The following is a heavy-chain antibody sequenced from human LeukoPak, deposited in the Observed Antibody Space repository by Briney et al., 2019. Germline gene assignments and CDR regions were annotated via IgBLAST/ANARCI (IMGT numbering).Heavy chain of an antibody. J-gene: IGHJ5*02. CDR3: ARGEVVVVPAAIRFDL. Sequence: KPSETLSLTCAVSGYSISSGYYWGWIRPPPGKGREWIGSIYYSGSTYYNPSLKSRVTISVDTSTNQFSLKLSSVTAADTAVYYCARGEVVVVPAAIRFDLWGQGTLVTVSS. CDR1: GYSISSGYY. D-gene: IGHD2-2*01. V-gene: IGHV4-38-2*01. CDR2: IYYSGST.